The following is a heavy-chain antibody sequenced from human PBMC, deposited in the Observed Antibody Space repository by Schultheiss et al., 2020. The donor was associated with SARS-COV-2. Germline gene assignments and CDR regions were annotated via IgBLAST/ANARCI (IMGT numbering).Heavy chain of an antibody. CDR3: ARELRAYGMDV. CDR2: IYYSGST. CDR1: GGSISSGGYY. Sequence: SETLSLTCTVSGGSISSGGYYWSWIRQPPGKGLEWIGYIYYSGSTNYNPSLKSRVTISVDTSKNQFSLKLSSVTAADTAVYYCARELRAYGMDVWGQGTTVTVSS. V-gene: IGHV4-61*08. J-gene: IGHJ6*02. D-gene: IGHD2-15*01.